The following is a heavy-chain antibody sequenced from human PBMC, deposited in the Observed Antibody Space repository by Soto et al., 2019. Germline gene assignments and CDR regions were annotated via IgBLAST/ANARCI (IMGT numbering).Heavy chain of an antibody. J-gene: IGHJ4*02. CDR2: INPSGGSK. CDR3: AREGTDYGDYDF. CDR1: AYPFTSFY. V-gene: IGHV1-46*01. D-gene: IGHD4-17*01. Sequence: QVQLVQSGAEVKKPGASVKISCKASAYPFTSFYIHWVRQAPGQGLEWMGMINPSGGSKNYAQKFQGSVTLTRDTSTNTVYMELTGLKYDDTAMYFCAREGTDYGDYDFWGQGTLVTVSS.